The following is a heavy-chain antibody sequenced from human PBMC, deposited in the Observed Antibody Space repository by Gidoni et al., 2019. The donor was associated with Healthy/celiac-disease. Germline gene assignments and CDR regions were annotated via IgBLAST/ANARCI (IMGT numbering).Heavy chain of an antibody. CDR2: ISSSSSTI. CDR3: ARDYYDSSGYYGIFDY. D-gene: IGHD3-22*01. V-gene: IGHV3-48*02. CDR1: GFTFSSYS. J-gene: IGHJ4*02. Sequence: EVQLVESGGGLVQPGGSLRLSCAASGFTFSSYSMNWVRQAPGKGLEWVSYISSSSSTIYYADSVKGRFTISRDNAKNSLYLQMNSLRDEDTAVYYCARDYYDSSGYYGIFDYWGQGTLVTVSS.